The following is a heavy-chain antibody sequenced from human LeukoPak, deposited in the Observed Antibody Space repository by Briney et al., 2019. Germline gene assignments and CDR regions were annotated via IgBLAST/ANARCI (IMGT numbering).Heavy chain of an antibody. J-gene: IGHJ4*02. CDR2: ISYDGSNK. CDR3: ARGRIVAGVRY. Sequence: GGSLRLSCAASGFTFSSYGMHWVRQAPGKGLEWVAVISYDGSNKYYADSVKGRFTISRDNSKNTLYLQMNSLRAEDTAVYYCARGRIVAGVRYWGQGTLVTVSS. D-gene: IGHD3-22*01. V-gene: IGHV3-30*03. CDR1: GFTFSSYG.